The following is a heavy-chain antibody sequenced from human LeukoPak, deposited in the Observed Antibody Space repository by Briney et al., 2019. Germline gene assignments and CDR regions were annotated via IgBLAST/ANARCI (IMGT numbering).Heavy chain of an antibody. D-gene: IGHD6-13*01. Sequence: SETLSLTCTVSGGSISSYYWSWIRQPPGKGLEWIGYIYYSGSTNYNPSLKSRVTISVKTSKNQFSLKLSSVTAADRAVYYCARLAETGYSSSWYDYWGQGTLVTVSS. V-gene: IGHV4-59*08. CDR3: ARLAETGYSSSWYDY. CDR2: IYYSGST. J-gene: IGHJ4*02. CDR1: GGSISSYY.